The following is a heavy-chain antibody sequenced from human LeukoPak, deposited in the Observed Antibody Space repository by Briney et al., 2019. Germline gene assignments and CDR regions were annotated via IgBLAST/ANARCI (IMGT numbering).Heavy chain of an antibody. CDR2: INPNSGGT. CDR1: GHTFTGYY. V-gene: IGHV1-2*02. Sequence: ASVKVSCKASGHTFTGYYMHWVRQAPGQGLEWMGWINPNSGGTNYAQKFQGRVTMTRDTSISTAHMELSRLRSDDTAVYYCARVGATGTTSPFDYWGQGTLVTVSS. J-gene: IGHJ4*02. D-gene: IGHD1-1*01. CDR3: ARVGATGTTSPFDY.